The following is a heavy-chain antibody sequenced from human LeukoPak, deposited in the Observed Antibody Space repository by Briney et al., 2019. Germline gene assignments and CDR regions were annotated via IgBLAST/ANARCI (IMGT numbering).Heavy chain of an antibody. J-gene: IGHJ4*02. CDR1: GFTFSNHW. D-gene: IGHD4-11*01. V-gene: IGHV3-74*01. CDR3: ARVLGGTTVDY. CDR2: IDNDGTTT. Sequence: GGSLRLSCAASGFTFSNHWMHWVRQAPGEGLVWVSRIDNDGTTTTYADSVRGRFTISRDNAKNTLFLQMNSLRAEDTAVYYCARVLGGTTVDYWGQGTLVTVSS.